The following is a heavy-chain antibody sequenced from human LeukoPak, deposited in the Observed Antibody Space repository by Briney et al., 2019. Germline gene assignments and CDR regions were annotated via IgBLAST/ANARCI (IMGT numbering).Heavy chain of an antibody. CDR3: ARDLRYYYDSSGYSHAFDI. Sequence: ASVKVSCKASGGTFSSYAISWVRQAPGQGLEWMGGIIPIFGTANYAQKFQGRVTITTDESTSTAYMELSSLRSEDTAVYYCARDLRYYYDSSGYSHAFDIWGQGTMVTVSS. D-gene: IGHD3-22*01. CDR1: GGTFSSYA. J-gene: IGHJ3*02. CDR2: IIPIFGTA. V-gene: IGHV1-69*05.